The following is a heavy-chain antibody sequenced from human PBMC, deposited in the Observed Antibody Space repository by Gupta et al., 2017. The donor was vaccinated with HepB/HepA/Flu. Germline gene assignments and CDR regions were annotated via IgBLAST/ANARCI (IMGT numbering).Heavy chain of an antibody. V-gene: IGHV4-39*01. J-gene: IGHJ4*02. CDR3: ARQRYSSSWYYFDY. CDR1: GGSISSSSYY. D-gene: IGHD6-13*01. CDR2: IYYSGST. Sequence: QLQLQESGPGLVKPSETLSLTCTVSGGSISSSSYYWGWIRQPPGKGLEWIVSIYYSGSTYYNPSLKSRVTISVDTSKNQFSLKLSSVTAADTAVYYCARQRYSSSWYYFDYWGQGTLVTVSS.